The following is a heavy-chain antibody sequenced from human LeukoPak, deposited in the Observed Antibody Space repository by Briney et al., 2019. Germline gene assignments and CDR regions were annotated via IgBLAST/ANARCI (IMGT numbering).Heavy chain of an antibody. V-gene: IGHV4-59*01. CDR1: GFTLSNYA. CDR2: IYYSGST. Sequence: GSLRLSCAASGFTLSNYAMSWIRQPPGKGLEWIGYIYYSGSTNYNPSLKSRVTISVDTSKNQFSLKLSSVTAADTAVYYCASGAVVPAATNYYYYYYMEVWGKGTTVTVSS. D-gene: IGHD2-2*01. J-gene: IGHJ6*03. CDR3: ASGAVVPAATNYYYYYYMEV.